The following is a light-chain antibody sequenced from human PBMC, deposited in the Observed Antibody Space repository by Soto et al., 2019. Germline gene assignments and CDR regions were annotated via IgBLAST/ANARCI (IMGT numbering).Light chain of an antibody. CDR2: GAS. CDR1: QSLSTS. Sequence: DIQMTQSPSSLSASVGDRVTITCRASQSLSTSLNWYQQKAGKAPKLLVYGASSLQSGVLSRFSGSGSGTDFTLTISSLQPEDFATYYCQQSYSTPRTFGQGTRVEI. V-gene: IGKV1-39*01. CDR3: QQSYSTPRT. J-gene: IGKJ1*01.